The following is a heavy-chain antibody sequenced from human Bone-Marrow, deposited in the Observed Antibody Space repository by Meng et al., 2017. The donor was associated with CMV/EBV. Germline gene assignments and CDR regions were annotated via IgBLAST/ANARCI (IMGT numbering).Heavy chain of an antibody. V-gene: IGHV3-21*01. D-gene: IGHD3-3*01. CDR3: ARDPSTIFGVKYPYYFDY. J-gene: IGHJ4*02. Sequence: GESLKISCAASGFTFSSYSMNWVRQAPGKGLEWVSSISSSSYIYYADSVKGRFTISRDNAKNSLYLQMNSLRAEDTAVYYCARDPSTIFGVKYPYYFDYWGQGTLVTVSS. CDR1: GFTFSSYS. CDR2: ISSSSYI.